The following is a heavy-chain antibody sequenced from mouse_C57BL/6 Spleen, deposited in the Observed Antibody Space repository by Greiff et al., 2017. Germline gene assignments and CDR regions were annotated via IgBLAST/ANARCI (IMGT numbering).Heavy chain of an antibody. CDR3: SGGWPLRGFAY. V-gene: IGHV1-15*01. Sequence: VQLQQSGAELVRPGASVTLSCKASGYTFTDYEMHWVKQTPVHGLEWIGAIDPETGGTAYNQKFKGKAILTAAKSSSTAYMVLRSLTSEDSAVYYFSGGWPLRGFAYWGQGTLVTVSA. J-gene: IGHJ3*01. CDR1: GYTFTDYE. CDR2: IDPETGGT. D-gene: IGHD2-3*01.